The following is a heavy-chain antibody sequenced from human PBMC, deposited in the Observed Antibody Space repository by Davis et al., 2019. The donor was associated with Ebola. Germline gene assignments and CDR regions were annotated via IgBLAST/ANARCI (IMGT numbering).Heavy chain of an antibody. J-gene: IGHJ4*02. D-gene: IGHD6-19*01. CDR2: INPNNGGT. CDR3: ANSIAVAAQANFDY. Sequence: AASVKVSCKASGYTFTNYYMHWVRQAPGQGLEWMGRINPNNGGTNYAQKFQGRVTMTRDTSISTAYMELSRLRSDDTAVYYCANSIAVAAQANFDYWGQGTVVTVSS. V-gene: IGHV1-2*06. CDR1: GYTFTNYY.